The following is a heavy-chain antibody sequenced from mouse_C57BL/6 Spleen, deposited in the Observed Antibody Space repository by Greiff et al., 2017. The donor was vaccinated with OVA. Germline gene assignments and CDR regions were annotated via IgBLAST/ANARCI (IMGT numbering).Heavy chain of an antibody. J-gene: IGHJ1*03. CDR2: IHPNSGST. Sequence: VQLQQPGAELVKPGASVKLSCKASGYTFTSYWMHWVKQRPGQGLEWIGMIHPNSGSTNYNEKFKSKATLTVDKSSSTAYMQLSSLTSEDSAVYYCARSRYYGSSPYWYFDVWGTGTTVTVSS. V-gene: IGHV1-64*01. CDR1: GYTFTSYW. CDR3: ARSRYYGSSPYWYFDV. D-gene: IGHD1-1*01.